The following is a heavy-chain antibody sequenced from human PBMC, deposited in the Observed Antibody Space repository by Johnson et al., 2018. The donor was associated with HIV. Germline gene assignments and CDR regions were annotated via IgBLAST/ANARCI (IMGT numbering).Heavy chain of an antibody. CDR2: ISVRFGST. CDR1: GFTFSSYA. V-gene: IGHV3-64*04. CDR3: GRELCAYSTRDDAFYI. D-gene: IGHD3-16*01. J-gene: IGHJ3*02. Sequence: QMLLVESGGGLVQPGGSLRLSCAASGFTFSSYAMHWVRQAPGKGLEYVSAISVRFGSTYYADSVKGNFSISRDNAKNSLYLQMNRLRADDPAVYYCGRELCAYSTRDDAFYIWGQGTMVTVSS.